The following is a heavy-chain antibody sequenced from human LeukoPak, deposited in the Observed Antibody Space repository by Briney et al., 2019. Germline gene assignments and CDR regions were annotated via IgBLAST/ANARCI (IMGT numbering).Heavy chain of an antibody. CDR3: VVTRTRGDH. Sequence: GGSLGLSCAASGFTLRNYWMSWVRQAPGKGLEWVANINQEGNDKYYVDSVKGRFTIPRDNPKNSLFLQMNSLRAEDTAVYYCVVTRTRGDHWGQGTLVTVSS. V-gene: IGHV3-7*03. CDR2: INQEGNDK. J-gene: IGHJ4*02. D-gene: IGHD4-23*01. CDR1: GFTLRNYW.